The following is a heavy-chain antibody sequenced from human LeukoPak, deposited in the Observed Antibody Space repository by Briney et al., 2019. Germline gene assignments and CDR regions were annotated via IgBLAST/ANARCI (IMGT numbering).Heavy chain of an antibody. CDR2: IYTSGST. CDR3: ARAVEYCSSTSCYGANWYFDL. V-gene: IGHV4-61*02. CDR1: GVSISTRNYY. Sequence: SETLSLTCTVSGVSISTRNYYWSWIRQPAGKGLEWIARIYTSGSTNYNPSLKSRVTMSVDTSKNQFSLKLSSVTAADTAVYYCARAVEYCSSTSCYGANWYFDLWGRGTLVTVSS. D-gene: IGHD2-2*01. J-gene: IGHJ2*01.